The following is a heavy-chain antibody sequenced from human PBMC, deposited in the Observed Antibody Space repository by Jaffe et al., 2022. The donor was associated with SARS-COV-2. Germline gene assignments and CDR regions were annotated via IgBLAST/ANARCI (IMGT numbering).Heavy chain of an antibody. D-gene: IGHD2-8*02. CDR3: ARGGSSGLDAFDI. CDR2: INGNSGLT. CDR1: GYTFTDYY. J-gene: IGHJ3*02. V-gene: IGHV1-2*06. Sequence: QVQLVQSGAEVKKPGASVKVSCKASGYTFTDYYMDWVRQAPGQGLEWMGRINGNSGLTNYAQKFQGRVSMTRDTSISTAYMELSSLRSDDTAVFYCARGGSSGLDAFDIWGQGTMVTVSS.